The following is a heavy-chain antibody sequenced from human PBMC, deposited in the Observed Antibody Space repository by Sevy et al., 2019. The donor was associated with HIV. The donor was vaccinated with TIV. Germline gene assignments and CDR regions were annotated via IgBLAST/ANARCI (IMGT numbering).Heavy chain of an antibody. CDR3: ARAPYDSSGYYYGGGYFQH. CDR1: GFTFSDHY. Sequence: GGSLRLSCAASGFTFSDHYMDWVRQAPGKGLEWVGRTRNKANSYTTEYAASVKGRFTISRDDSKNSQYLQMNSLKTEDTAVYYCARAPYDSSGYYYGGGYFQHWGQGTLVTVSS. CDR2: TRNKANSYTT. V-gene: IGHV3-72*01. J-gene: IGHJ1*01. D-gene: IGHD3-22*01.